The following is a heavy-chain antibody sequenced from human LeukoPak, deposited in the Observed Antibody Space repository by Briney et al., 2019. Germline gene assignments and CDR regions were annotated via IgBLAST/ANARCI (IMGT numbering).Heavy chain of an antibody. D-gene: IGHD6-13*01. CDR3: ARDRGSSWYGSYYYYGMDV. CDR2: ISYDGSNK. CDR1: GFTFSSYA. Sequence: PGRSLRLSCAASGFTFSSYAMHWVRQAPGKGLEWVAVISYDGSNKYYADSVKGRFTISRDNSKNTLYLQMNSLRAEDTAVYYCARDRGSSWYGSYYYYGMDVWGQGTTVTVSS. V-gene: IGHV3-30-3*01. J-gene: IGHJ6*02.